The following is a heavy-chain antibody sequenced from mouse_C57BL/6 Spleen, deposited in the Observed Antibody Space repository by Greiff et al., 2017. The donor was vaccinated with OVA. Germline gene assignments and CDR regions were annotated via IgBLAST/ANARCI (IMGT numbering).Heavy chain of an antibody. D-gene: IGHD1-1*01. Sequence: ESGPGLVKPSQSLSLTCSVTGYSITSGYYWNWIRQFPGNKLEWMGYISYDGSNNYNPSLKNRISITRDTSKNQFFLKLNSVTTEDTATYYCARRGGSSYYYAMDYWGQGTSVTVSS. CDR1: GYSITSGYY. V-gene: IGHV3-6*01. CDR3: ARRGGSSYYYAMDY. J-gene: IGHJ4*01. CDR2: ISYDGSN.